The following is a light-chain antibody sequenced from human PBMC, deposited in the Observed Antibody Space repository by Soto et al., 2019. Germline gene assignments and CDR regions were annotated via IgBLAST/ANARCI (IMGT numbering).Light chain of an antibody. CDR1: PSLLHSNGYNY. Sequence: EIVMKQSPLSLPVTPGEPASISCRASPSLLHSNGYNYLDWYLQKRGQSPHLLIYLGSIRASGVAERFTGSGSATDFPLKISRVEAHYLWVYYFMQAQQTPDFGQGTRLEIK. J-gene: IGKJ5*01. CDR3: MQAQQTPD. V-gene: IGKV2-28*01. CDR2: LGS.